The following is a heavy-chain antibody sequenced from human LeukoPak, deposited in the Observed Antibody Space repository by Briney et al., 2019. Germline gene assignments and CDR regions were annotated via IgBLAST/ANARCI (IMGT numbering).Heavy chain of an antibody. CDR1: GGSISSSSYY. Sequence: SETLSLTCTVSGGSISSSSYYWGWIRQPRGKGVEWIGSIYYSGSTYYNPSLKRRVTISVDTSKNQFSLKLSSVTAADTAVYYCASRYYDILTGYSNFDYWGQGTLVTVSS. D-gene: IGHD3-9*01. J-gene: IGHJ4*02. CDR3: ASRYYDILTGYSNFDY. V-gene: IGHV4-39*01. CDR2: IYYSGST.